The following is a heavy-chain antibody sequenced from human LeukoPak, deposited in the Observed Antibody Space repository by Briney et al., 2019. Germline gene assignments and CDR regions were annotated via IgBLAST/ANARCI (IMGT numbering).Heavy chain of an antibody. Sequence: PSETLSLTCAVYGGSIGSGGYSWSWIRQPPGKGLEWIGYIYHSGSTYYNPSLKSRVTISVDRSKNQFSLKLSSVTAADTAVYYCARVYSYGYSYYFDYWGQGTLVTVSS. CDR3: ARVYSYGYSYYFDY. V-gene: IGHV4-30-2*01. D-gene: IGHD5-18*01. CDR1: GGSIGSGGYS. J-gene: IGHJ4*02. CDR2: IYHSGST.